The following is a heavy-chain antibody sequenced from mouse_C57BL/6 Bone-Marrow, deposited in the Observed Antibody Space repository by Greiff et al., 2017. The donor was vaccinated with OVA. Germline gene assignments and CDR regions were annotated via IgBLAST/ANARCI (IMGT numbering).Heavy chain of an antibody. CDR3: ARRSITTVVAYDY. V-gene: IGHV1-64*01. D-gene: IGHD1-1*01. J-gene: IGHJ2*01. CDR1: GYTFTSYW. Sequence: VQLQQSGAELVKPGASVKLSCKASGYTFTSYWMHWVKQRPGQGLEWIGMIHPNSGSTNYNEKFKSKATLTVDKSSSTAYMQLSSLTSEDSAVYYCARRSITTVVAYDYWGQGTTLTVSS. CDR2: IHPNSGST.